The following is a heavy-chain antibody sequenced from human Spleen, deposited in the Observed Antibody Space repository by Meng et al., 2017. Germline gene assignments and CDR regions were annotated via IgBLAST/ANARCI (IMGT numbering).Heavy chain of an antibody. Sequence: GESLKISCAASGFTFSSYAMTWVRQAPGKGLEWVSVISGSGDNTRYADSVKGRFTISRDNSKNTLDLQMTGLRVEDTAIYYCAKDYSSGWYDYWGQGTLVTVSS. D-gene: IGHD6-19*01. V-gene: IGHV3-23*01. CDR1: GFTFSSYA. J-gene: IGHJ4*02. CDR2: ISGSGDNT. CDR3: AKDYSSGWYDY.